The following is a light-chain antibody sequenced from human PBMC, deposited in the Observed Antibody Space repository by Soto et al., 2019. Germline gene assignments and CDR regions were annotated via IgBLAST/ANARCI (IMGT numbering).Light chain of an antibody. J-gene: IGKJ2*01. V-gene: IGKV3-11*01. Sequence: EILLTQSPATLSLSPGERATLSCRASQSVSSSLAWYQQKHGRAPRLLIYGASSRATGIPARFSGSGSGTDFTLTISSLEPEDFAVYYCQQRGNLPYTFGQGTNLEIK. CDR1: QSVSSS. CDR2: GAS. CDR3: QQRGNLPYT.